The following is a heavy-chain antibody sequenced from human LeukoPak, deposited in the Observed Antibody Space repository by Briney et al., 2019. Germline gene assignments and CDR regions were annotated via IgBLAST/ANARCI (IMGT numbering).Heavy chain of an antibody. CDR3: ARARVGVAGFFDY. CDR2: IYYSGRT. D-gene: IGHD6-19*01. V-gene: IGHV4-59*01. Sequence: SETLSLTCTVSDGSISTYYWSWIRQPPGKGLEWIGYIYYSGRTNHNPSLKSRLTISVDTSKNQLSLKLSSVTAADTAVYYCARARVGVAGFFDYWGQGTLVTVSS. J-gene: IGHJ4*02. CDR1: DGSISTYY.